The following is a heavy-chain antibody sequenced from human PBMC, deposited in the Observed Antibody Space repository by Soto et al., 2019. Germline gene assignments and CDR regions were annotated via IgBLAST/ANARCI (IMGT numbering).Heavy chain of an antibody. CDR3: ARGVSGYYYELANFDY. V-gene: IGHV4-30-4*01. CDR2: IYYSGST. D-gene: IGHD3-22*01. CDR1: SGSISSGDYY. J-gene: IGHJ4*02. Sequence: SETLSLTCTVSSGSISSGDYYWSWIRQPPGKGLEWIGYIYYSGSTYYNPSLKSRVTISVDTSKNQFSLKLSSVTAADTAVYYCARGVSGYYYELANFDYWGQGTLGTVS.